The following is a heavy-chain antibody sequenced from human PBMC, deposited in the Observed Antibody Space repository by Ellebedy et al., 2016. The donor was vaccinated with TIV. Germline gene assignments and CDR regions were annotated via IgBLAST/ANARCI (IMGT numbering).Heavy chain of an antibody. V-gene: IGHV1-18*04. Sequence: AASVQVSCKASGYTFTSYTISWVRQAPGQGLEWMGWISPYNGKTDYAQKLQGRVTMTTDTSTSTVYMELRSLRSDDTAVYYCARELYVVRGEPIWFDPWGQGTLVTVSS. D-gene: IGHD3-10*01. CDR3: ARELYVVRGEPIWFDP. CDR2: ISPYNGKT. J-gene: IGHJ5*02. CDR1: GYTFTSYT.